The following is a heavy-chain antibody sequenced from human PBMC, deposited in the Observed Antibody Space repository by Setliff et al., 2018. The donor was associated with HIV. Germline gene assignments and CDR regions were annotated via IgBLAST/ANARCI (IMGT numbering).Heavy chain of an antibody. J-gene: IGHJ4*02. Sequence: KPSETLSLTCTVSGGSFIGSSFQSTWIRQTPGKGLEWIADIAYSGTTMYTNYNPSLESRVIVPEDTSRDQFFLKLTSVTADDTAIYYCARGPPFAYWGQGLLVTVSS. CDR1: GGSFIGSSFQ. CDR2: IAYSGTTMYT. V-gene: IGHV4-39*07. CDR3: ARGPPFAY.